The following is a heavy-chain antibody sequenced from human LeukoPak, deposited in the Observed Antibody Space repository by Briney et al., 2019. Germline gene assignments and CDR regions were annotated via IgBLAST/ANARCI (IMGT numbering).Heavy chain of an antibody. V-gene: IGHV4-31*03. CDR3: AREVMAPSATDAFDI. CDR1: GDSITSDNYF. D-gene: IGHD2-2*01. J-gene: IGHJ3*02. Sequence: SETLSLTCTVSGDSITSDNYFWSWIRQHPGEGLEWIGYIDNRGDTYYNPSLGSRVTLSVDTSKKQFSLNLSSVTAADTAVYYCAREVMAPSATDAFDIWGQGTMVTVSS. CDR2: IDNRGDT.